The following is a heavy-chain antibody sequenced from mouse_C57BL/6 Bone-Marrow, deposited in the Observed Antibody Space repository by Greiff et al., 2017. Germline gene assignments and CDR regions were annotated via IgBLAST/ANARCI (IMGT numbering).Heavy chain of an antibody. J-gene: IGHJ1*03. CDR2: INYDGSST. Sequence: EVMLVESEGGLVQPGSSMKLSCTASGFTFSDYYMAWVRQVPEKGLEWVANINYDGSSTYYLDSLKSRFILSRDNAKNILYLQMSSLKSEDTATYYCARVGGWVLYWYFDFWGTGTTVTVSS. V-gene: IGHV5-16*01. CDR1: GFTFSDYY. D-gene: IGHD1-1*02. CDR3: ARVGGWVLYWYFDF.